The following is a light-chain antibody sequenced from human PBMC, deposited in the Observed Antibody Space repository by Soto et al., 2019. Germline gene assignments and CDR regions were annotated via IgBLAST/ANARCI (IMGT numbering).Light chain of an antibody. Sequence: QPVLTQSPSASASLGASVKLTCTLSSGHSSYAIAWHQQQPEKGPRYLMKLNSDGSLSKGDGIPDRFSGSSSGAERYLTISSLQSEDEADYYCQTWGTGPWVFGGGTKLTVL. V-gene: IGLV4-69*01. CDR2: LNSDGSL. J-gene: IGLJ3*02. CDR3: QTWGTGPWV. CDR1: SGHSSYA.